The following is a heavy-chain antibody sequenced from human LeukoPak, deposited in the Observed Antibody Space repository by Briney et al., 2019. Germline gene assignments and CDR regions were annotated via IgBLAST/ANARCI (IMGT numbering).Heavy chain of an antibody. CDR1: GYTFTNNY. CDR2: IYPRDGST. J-gene: IGHJ4*02. V-gene: IGHV1-46*01. CDR3: AGDQEGFDY. Sequence: ASVKVSCKASGYTFTNNYLHWVRQAPGQGLEWMGMIYPRDGSTSYAQNFQGRVTVTRNTSTTTVHMELRGLRSEDTAVYYCAGDQEGFDYWGQGTVVTVSS.